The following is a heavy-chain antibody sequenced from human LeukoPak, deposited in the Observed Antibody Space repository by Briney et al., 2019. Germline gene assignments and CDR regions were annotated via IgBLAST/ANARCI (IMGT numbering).Heavy chain of an antibody. V-gene: IGHV3-30*18. J-gene: IGHJ4*02. D-gene: IGHD3-9*01. CDR1: GFTFSSYC. Sequence: PGRSLRLSCAASGFTFSSYCMHWVPQPPAKALECVAVISYDGSNKYYADSVKGRFTISRDNSKNTLYLQMNSLRAEDTAVYYCAKGARYDILTGDYWGQGTLVTVSS. CDR3: AKGARYDILTGDY. CDR2: ISYDGSNK.